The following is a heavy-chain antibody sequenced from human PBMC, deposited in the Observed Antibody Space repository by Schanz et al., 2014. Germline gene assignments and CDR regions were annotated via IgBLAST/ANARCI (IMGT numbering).Heavy chain of an antibody. V-gene: IGHV3-23*04. CDR2: ISGSGGST. D-gene: IGHD1-20*01. Sequence: EVQLVESGGGLVQPGGSLRLSCTASGFTFSSYSMNWVRQAPGKGLEWVSAISGSGGSTYYADAVRGRFTISRDNSKTTVYMQMNRLRAEDTAVYYCANNWNLDYWGQGTLVNVSS. J-gene: IGHJ4*03. CDR1: GFTFSSYS. CDR3: ANNWNLDY.